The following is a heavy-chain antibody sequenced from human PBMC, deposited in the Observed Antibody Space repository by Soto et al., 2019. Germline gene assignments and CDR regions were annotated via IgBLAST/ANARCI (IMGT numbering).Heavy chain of an antibody. D-gene: IGHD3-3*01. Sequence: ASVKVSCKASGYTFTSYYMHWVRQAPGQGLEWMGLINPSGGSTSYAQKFQGRVTMTRDTSTSTVYMELSSLRSEDTAVYYCARDRGQGGYYHPVYYYYYGMDVWGQGTTVTVSS. V-gene: IGHV1-46*01. CDR2: INPSGGST. CDR1: GYTFTSYY. J-gene: IGHJ6*02. CDR3: ARDRGQGGYYHPVYYYYYGMDV.